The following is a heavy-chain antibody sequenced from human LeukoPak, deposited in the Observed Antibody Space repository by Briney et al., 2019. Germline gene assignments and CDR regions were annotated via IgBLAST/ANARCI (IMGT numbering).Heavy chain of an antibody. Sequence: SETLSLTCTVSGGSISSYYWSWIRQPPGKGLEWIGYIYYSGSTNYNPSLKSRVTISVDTSKNQFSLKLSSVTAADTAVYYCARGARAYYYGSGRLNWFDPWGQGTLVTVSS. V-gene: IGHV4-59*01. J-gene: IGHJ5*02. D-gene: IGHD3-10*01. CDR2: IYYSGST. CDR3: ARGARAYYYGSGRLNWFDP. CDR1: GGSISSYY.